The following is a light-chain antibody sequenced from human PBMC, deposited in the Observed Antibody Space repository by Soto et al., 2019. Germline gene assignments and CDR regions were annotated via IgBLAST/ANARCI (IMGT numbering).Light chain of an antibody. Sequence: AIQMTQSPSSLSASVGERVTISCRASQGIRNDLGWYQQKPGTAPKLLIYATSNLQSGVPSRFSGSGSGTDFTLTINSLQPEDFATYYCQQAYSTPWTFGQGTKVDIK. CDR2: ATS. CDR1: QGIRND. CDR3: QQAYSTPWT. J-gene: IGKJ1*01. V-gene: IGKV1-6*01.